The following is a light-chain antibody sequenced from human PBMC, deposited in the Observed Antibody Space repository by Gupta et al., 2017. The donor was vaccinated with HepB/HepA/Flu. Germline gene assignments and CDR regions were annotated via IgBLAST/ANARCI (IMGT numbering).Light chain of an antibody. J-gene: IGLJ1*01. CDR2: EVS. Sequence: ALTQPSSGSGAPGQAITISCTGTSSDVGSYNLVSWYQQHPGKAPKLIIHEVSKRPSGVSNRFSGSKSGNTASLTISGLQAEDEADYYCCSYAGSSTSYVFGSGTKVTVL. CDR1: SSDVGSYNL. V-gene: IGLV2-23*02. CDR3: CSYAGSSTSYV.